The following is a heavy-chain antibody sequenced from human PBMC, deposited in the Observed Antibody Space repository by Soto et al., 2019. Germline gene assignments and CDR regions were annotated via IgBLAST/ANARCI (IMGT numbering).Heavy chain of an antibody. CDR2: IKSKTDGGTT. Sequence: GGSLRLSCAASRFTFNNAWMNWVRQATGKGLEWVGRIKSKTDGGTTDYAAPVKGRFTISRDDSKNTLYLQMNSLKTEDTAVYYCTTDPVTMIVVVPSSGWGQGTLVTVSS. CDR3: TTDPVTMIVVVPSSG. D-gene: IGHD3-22*01. V-gene: IGHV3-15*07. J-gene: IGHJ4*02. CDR1: RFTFNNAW.